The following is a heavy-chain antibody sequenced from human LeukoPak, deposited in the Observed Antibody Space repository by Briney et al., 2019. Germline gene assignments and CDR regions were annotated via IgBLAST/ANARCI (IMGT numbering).Heavy chain of an antibody. J-gene: IGHJ3*02. CDR2: IKQDGSEK. CDR1: GFTFSSYW. Sequence: PGGSLRLSCAASGFTFSSYWMSWVRQAPGKGLEWVANIKQDGSEKYYVDSVKGRFTISRDNAKNSLYLQMNSLRAEDTAVYYCARDLAGTTLVAFDIWGQGTMVTVSS. CDR3: ARDLAGTTLVAFDI. V-gene: IGHV3-7*01. D-gene: IGHD1-1*01.